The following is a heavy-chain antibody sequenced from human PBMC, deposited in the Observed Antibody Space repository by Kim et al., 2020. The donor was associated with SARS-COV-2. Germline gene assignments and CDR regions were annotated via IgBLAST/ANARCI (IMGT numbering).Heavy chain of an antibody. CDR3: ARGTITMIVVVIIPYYYYYRDV. J-gene: IGHJ6*03. CDR1: GGSFSGYY. CDR2: INHSGST. V-gene: IGHV4-34*01. D-gene: IGHD3-22*01. Sequence: SETLSLTCAVYGGSFSGYYWSWIRQPPGKGLEWIGEINHSGSTNYNPSLKSRVTISVDTSKNQFSLKLSSVTAADTAVYYCARGTITMIVVVIIPYYYYYRDVWGKGTTVTVSS.